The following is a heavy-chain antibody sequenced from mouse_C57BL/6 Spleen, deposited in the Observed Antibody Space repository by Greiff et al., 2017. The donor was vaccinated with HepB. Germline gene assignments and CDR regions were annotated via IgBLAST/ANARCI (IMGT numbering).Heavy chain of an antibody. CDR1: GFTFSDYG. Sequence: DVHLVESGGGLVKPGGSLKLSCAASGFTFSDYGMHWVRQAPEKGLEWVAYISSGSSTIYYADTVKGRFTISRDNAKNTLFLQMTSLRSEDTAMYYCARDDYGSFDYWGQGTTLTVSS. V-gene: IGHV5-17*01. D-gene: IGHD2-4*01. CDR2: ISSGSSTI. CDR3: ARDDYGSFDY. J-gene: IGHJ2*01.